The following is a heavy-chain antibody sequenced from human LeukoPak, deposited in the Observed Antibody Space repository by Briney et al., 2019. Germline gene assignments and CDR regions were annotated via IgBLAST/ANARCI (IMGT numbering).Heavy chain of an antibody. V-gene: IGHV4-59*01. Sequence: SETLSLTCTVSGGSMRNYYWSWIRQPPGKGLEWIGYSYYSGSTSYSPSLKSRVTISIDTSNNQLSLELRSVAAADTAVYYCARDLYSAYDYSYYGLDVWGLGTTVTVS. CDR2: SYYSGST. CDR1: GGSMRNYY. J-gene: IGHJ6*02. CDR3: ARDLYSAYDYSYYGLDV. D-gene: IGHD5-12*01.